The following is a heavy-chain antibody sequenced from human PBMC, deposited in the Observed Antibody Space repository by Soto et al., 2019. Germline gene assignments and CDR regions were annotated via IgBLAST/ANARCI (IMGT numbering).Heavy chain of an antibody. J-gene: IGHJ6*02. D-gene: IGHD3-10*01. CDR1: GGSISSSSYY. V-gene: IGHV4-39*01. CDR3: ASLFRGRVYYYYGMDV. Sequence: SETLSLTCTVSGGSISSSSYYWGWIRQPPGKGLEWIGSIYYSGSTYYNPSLKSRVTISVDTSKNQFSLKLSSVTAADTAVYYCASLFRGRVYYYYGMDVWGQGTTVTVSS. CDR2: IYYSGST.